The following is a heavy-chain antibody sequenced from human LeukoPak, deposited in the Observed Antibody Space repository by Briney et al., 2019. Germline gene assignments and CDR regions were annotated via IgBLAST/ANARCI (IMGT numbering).Heavy chain of an antibody. V-gene: IGHV3-21*01. Sequence: GGSLRLSCAASGFTFSSYSMNWVRQAPGKGLEWVSSISSSSSYIYYADSVKGRFTISRDNAKNSLYLQMNSLRAEDTAVYYCARVKYGDARRGNWFDPWGQGTLVTVSS. J-gene: IGHJ5*02. CDR1: GFTFSSYS. CDR2: ISSSSSYI. CDR3: ARVKYGDARRGNWFDP. D-gene: IGHD4-17*01.